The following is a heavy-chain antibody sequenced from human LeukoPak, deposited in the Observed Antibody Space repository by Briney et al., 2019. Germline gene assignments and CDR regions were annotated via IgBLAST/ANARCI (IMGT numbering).Heavy chain of an antibody. V-gene: IGHV3-9*01. J-gene: IGHJ4*02. CDR2: ISWNSGSI. D-gene: IGHD3-16*01. CDR3: AKGLFGRNYFEN. Sequence: GGSLRLSCAASGFTFDDYAMHWVRQAPGKGLEWVSGISWNSGSIGYADSVKGRFTISRDNAKNSLYLQMNSLRAEDTALYYCAKGLFGRNYFENWGQGTLVTVSS. CDR1: GFTFDDYA.